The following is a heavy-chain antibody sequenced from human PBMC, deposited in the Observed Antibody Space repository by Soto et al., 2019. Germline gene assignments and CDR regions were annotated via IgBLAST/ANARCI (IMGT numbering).Heavy chain of an antibody. CDR3: ATLSNDFWSGPNNWFDP. J-gene: IGHJ5*02. CDR1: GYALTELS. D-gene: IGHD3-3*01. V-gene: IGHV1-24*01. CDR2: FDPEDGET. Sequence: SVKHSCKVSGYALTELSMHWVRQAPVKGLEWMGGFDPEDGETIYAQKFQGRVTMTEDTSTDTAYMELSRLRSEDTAVYYCATLSNDFWSGPNNWFDPWGQGTLVTVPS.